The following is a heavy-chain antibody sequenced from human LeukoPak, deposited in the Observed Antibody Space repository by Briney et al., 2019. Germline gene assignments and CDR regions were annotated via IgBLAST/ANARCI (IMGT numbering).Heavy chain of an antibody. CDR1: GFIFSSYW. Sequence: GGSLRLSCAASGFIFSSYWMSWVRQAPGKGLEWVANIKQDGSEKYYVDSVKGRFTISRDNAKNSLYLQMNSLRAEDTALYYCARARSRDGYTGSFDIWGQGTMVTVS. CDR3: ARARSRDGYTGSFDI. J-gene: IGHJ3*02. V-gene: IGHV3-7*01. D-gene: IGHD5-24*01. CDR2: IKQDGSEK.